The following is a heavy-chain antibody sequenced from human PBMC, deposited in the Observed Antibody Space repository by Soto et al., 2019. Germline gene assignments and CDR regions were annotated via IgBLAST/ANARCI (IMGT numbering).Heavy chain of an antibody. V-gene: IGHV1-18*01. Sequence: GASVKVSCKASGYTFTSYGISWVRQAPGQGLEWMGWISAYNGNTNYAQKLQGRVTMTTDTSTSTAYMELRSLSSDDTAVYYCARGLHDYGDSSIWFDPWGQGTLVTVSS. J-gene: IGHJ5*02. D-gene: IGHD4-17*01. CDR2: ISAYNGNT. CDR3: ARGLHDYGDSSIWFDP. CDR1: GYTFTSYG.